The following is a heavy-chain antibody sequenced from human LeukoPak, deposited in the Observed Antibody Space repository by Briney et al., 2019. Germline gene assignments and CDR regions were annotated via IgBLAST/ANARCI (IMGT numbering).Heavy chain of an antibody. CDR2: TYYRSTWYN. J-gene: IGHJ5*02. CDR3: ARRLTQYDCFDP. Sequence: SQTLSLTCAISGDSVSSNSVTWNWIRQSPSRGLEWLGRTYYRSTWYNDYAVSVRGRITVNPDTSKNQFSLHLNSVTPEDTAVYYYARRLTQYDCFDPWGQGNLVTVSS. CDR1: GDSVSSNSVT. V-gene: IGHV6-1*01. D-gene: IGHD2-2*01.